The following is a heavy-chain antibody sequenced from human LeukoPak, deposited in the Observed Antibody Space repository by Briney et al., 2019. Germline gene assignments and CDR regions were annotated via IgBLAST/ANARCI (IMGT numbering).Heavy chain of an antibody. CDR1: GFTFSSYW. CDR2: INTDGSST. CDR3: ARVKVADSKDS. D-gene: IGHD6-19*01. Sequence: GGSLRLSCAASGFTFSSYWMHWVRQAPGKGLVWVSRINTDGSSTYYADSVKGRFTISRDNAKNTLNLQTNSLRVEDTAVYYCARVKVADSKDSWGQGTLVTVSS. V-gene: IGHV3-74*01. J-gene: IGHJ4*02.